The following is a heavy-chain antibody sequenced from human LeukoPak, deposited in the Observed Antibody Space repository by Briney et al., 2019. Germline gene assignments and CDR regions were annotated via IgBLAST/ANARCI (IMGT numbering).Heavy chain of an antibody. CDR2: IYYSGST. V-gene: IGHV4-61*01. CDR3: ARDYYYDSSGYYGNDAFDI. Sequence: SETLSLTCNVSSGSLSSDNYCWSWIRQPPGKGLEWIGYIYYSGSTNYNPSLKSRVTISVDTSKNQFSLKLSSVTAADTAVYYCARDYYYDSSGYYGNDAFDIWGQGTMVTVSS. D-gene: IGHD3-22*01. CDR1: SGSLSSDNYC. J-gene: IGHJ3*02.